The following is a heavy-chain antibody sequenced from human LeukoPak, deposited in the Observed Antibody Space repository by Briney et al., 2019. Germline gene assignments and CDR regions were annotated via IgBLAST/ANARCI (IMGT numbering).Heavy chain of an antibody. D-gene: IGHD1-26*01. CDR2: IWYDGRNE. V-gene: IGHV3-33*01. Sequence: GRSLRLSCAASGFTFRSHGMHWVRQAPGKGPEWVALIWYDGRNEYYADSVKGRFTISRDNSKNTLYLQMNRLSAEDTAIYYCARGESGSYLDFYYGLDVWGRGTKVTVSS. J-gene: IGHJ6*02. CDR1: GFTFRSHG. CDR3: ARGESGSYLDFYYGLDV.